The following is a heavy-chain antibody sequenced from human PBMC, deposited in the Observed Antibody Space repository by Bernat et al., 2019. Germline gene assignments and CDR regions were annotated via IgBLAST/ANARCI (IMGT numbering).Heavy chain of an antibody. D-gene: IGHD3-10*01. CDR3: TTDRDLWFGELSGYYFDY. J-gene: IGHJ4*02. Sequence: EVQLVESGGGLVKPGGSLRLSCAASGFTFSNAWMSWVCQAPGKGLEWVGRIKSKTDGGTTDYAAPVKGRFTISRDDSKNTLYLQMNSLKTEDTAVYYCTTDRDLWFGELSGYYFDYWGQGTLVTVSS. CDR1: GFTFSNAW. V-gene: IGHV3-15*01. CDR2: IKSKTDGGTT.